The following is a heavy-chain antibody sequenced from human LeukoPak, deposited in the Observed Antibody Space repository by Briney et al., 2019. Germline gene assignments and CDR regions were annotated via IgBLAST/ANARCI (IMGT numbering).Heavy chain of an antibody. D-gene: IGHD3-9*01. CDR2: INGGASTT. CDR1: GFTFASYA. Sequence: GGSLRLSCAASGFTFASYAMTWVRQAPGKGLDYVSTINGGASTTYYADSVKGRFTVSRDNSKNTLYLQMNSLRAEDPAVYYCAIGLSNDWSALEYWGQGTLVTVSS. CDR3: AIGLSNDWSALEY. V-gene: IGHV3-23*01. J-gene: IGHJ4*02.